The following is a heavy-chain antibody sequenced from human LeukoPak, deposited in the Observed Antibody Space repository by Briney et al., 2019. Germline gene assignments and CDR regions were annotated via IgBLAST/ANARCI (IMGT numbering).Heavy chain of an antibody. CDR1: GGAFTGYY. Sequence: LDTLSLTCAVSGGAFTGYYWSWIRQPPGNGREWIGEINHSRSTNYSPSLKSRVTISVDTSKNQFSLKLSSVTAADTDVYYCARLGLLRYFVWRYYFDYWSQGTLVTVSS. V-gene: IGHV4-34*01. CDR3: ARLGLLRYFVWRYYFDY. J-gene: IGHJ4*02. CDR2: INHSRST. D-gene: IGHD3-9*01.